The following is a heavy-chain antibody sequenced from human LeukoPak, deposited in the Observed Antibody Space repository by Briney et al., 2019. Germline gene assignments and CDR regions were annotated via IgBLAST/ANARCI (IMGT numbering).Heavy chain of an antibody. D-gene: IGHD6-19*01. CDR1: GYSISSGYY. V-gene: IGHV4-38-2*02. Sequence: SETLSLTCTVSGYSISSGYYWGWIRQPPGKGLEWIGSIYHSGSTYYNPSLKSRVTISVDTSKNQFSLKLSSVTAADTAVYYCARAALYSSGWYHDWFDPWGQGTLVTVSS. J-gene: IGHJ5*02. CDR3: ARAALYSSGWYHDWFDP. CDR2: IYHSGST.